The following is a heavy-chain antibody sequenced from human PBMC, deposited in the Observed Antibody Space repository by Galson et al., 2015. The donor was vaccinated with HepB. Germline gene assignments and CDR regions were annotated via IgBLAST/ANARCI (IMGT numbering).Heavy chain of an antibody. D-gene: IGHD5-18*01. CDR3: ARDRDTRINYYYMDV. CDR2: IWYDGSNK. CDR1: GFTFSSYG. J-gene: IGHJ6*03. Sequence: SLRLSCAASGFTFSSYGMHWVRQAPGKGLEWVAVIWYDGSNKYYADSVKGRFTISRDNSKNTLYLQMNSLRAEDTAVYYCARDRDTRINYYYMDVWGKGTTVTVSS. V-gene: IGHV3-33*01.